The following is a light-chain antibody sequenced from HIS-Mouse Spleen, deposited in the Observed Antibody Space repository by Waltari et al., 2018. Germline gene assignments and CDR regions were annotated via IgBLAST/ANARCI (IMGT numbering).Light chain of an antibody. Sequence: QSALTQPRSVSGSPGQSVTISCTGTSSDVGGDNYVSWYQQPPGKTPKLMIYDFNKRPSGVPDRFSGSKSGNTASLTISGLQAEDEADYYCCSYAGSYTVVFGGGTKLTVL. J-gene: IGLJ2*01. CDR1: SSDVGGDNY. CDR2: DFN. V-gene: IGLV2-11*01. CDR3: CSYAGSYTVV.